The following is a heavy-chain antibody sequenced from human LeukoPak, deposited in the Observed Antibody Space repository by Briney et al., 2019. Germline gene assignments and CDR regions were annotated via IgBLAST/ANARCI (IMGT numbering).Heavy chain of an antibody. D-gene: IGHD3-3*01. V-gene: IGHV1-18*01. CDR2: ISAYNGNT. CDR1: GYTFTSYG. Sequence: ASVKVSCKASGYTFTSYGISWVRQAPGQGLDWMGWISAYNGNTNYAQKLQGRVTMTTDTSTSTAYMELRSLRSDDTAVYYCARGRLRFLEWFPDFDYWGQGTLVTVSS. CDR3: ARGRLRFLEWFPDFDY. J-gene: IGHJ4*02.